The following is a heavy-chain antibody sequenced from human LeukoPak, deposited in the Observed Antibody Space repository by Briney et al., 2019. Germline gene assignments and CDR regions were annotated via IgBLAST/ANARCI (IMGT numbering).Heavy chain of an antibody. V-gene: IGHV3-21*01. CDR3: ARAIRSHYYDSSGSHRAGQYFQH. CDR2: ISSSSSYI. J-gene: IGHJ1*01. CDR1: GFTFSSYS. Sequence: GGSLRLSCAASGFTFSSYSMNWVRQAPGKGLEWVSSISSSSSYIYYADSVKGRFTISRDNAKNSLYLQMNSLRAEDTAVYYCARAIRSHYYDSSGSHRAGQYFQHWGQGTLVTVSS. D-gene: IGHD3-22*01.